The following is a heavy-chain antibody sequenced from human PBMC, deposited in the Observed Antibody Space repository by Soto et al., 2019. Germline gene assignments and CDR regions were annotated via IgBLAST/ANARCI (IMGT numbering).Heavy chain of an antibody. D-gene: IGHD3-22*01. Sequence: EVQLVESGGGLVQPGGSLRLSCAASGFTFSSYWMSWVRQAPGKGLEWVANIKQDGSEAYYVDSVKGRFTISRDNAKNSLYLQMNSLRAEDTAVYYCARADYYDSSGDYYGMDVWGQGTTVTVSS. V-gene: IGHV3-7*01. CDR3: ARADYYDSSGDYYGMDV. CDR2: IKQDGSEA. CDR1: GFTFSSYW. J-gene: IGHJ6*02.